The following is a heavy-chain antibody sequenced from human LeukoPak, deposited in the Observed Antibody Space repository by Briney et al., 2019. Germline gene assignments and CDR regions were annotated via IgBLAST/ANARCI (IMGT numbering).Heavy chain of an antibody. Sequence: ASVKLSCKASGYTFTGYYMHWVRQAPGQGLEWMGWINPNSGGTNYAQKFQGRVTMTRDKSISTAYMEVSRLRSDDTAVYYCARGGVEVPKIDHWGQGTLVTVSS. CDR3: ARGGVEVPKIDH. J-gene: IGHJ4*02. CDR2: INPNSGGT. V-gene: IGHV1-2*02. CDR1: GYTFTGYY. D-gene: IGHD2-2*01.